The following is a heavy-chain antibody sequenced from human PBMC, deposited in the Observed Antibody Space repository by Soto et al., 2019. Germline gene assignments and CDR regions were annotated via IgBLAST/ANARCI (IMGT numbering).Heavy chain of an antibody. D-gene: IGHD1-26*01. CDR1: GGSLSSYY. J-gene: IGHJ5*02. CDR3: ARGRIGYYGRRYEDA. V-gene: IGHV4-59*01. Sequence: SETLSLTCSFSGGSLSSYYWNWIRQPPGQGLEWIGYVYSSGSTIYNPSLESRVTISVDTSKNQFSLKVSSVTAADTAVYYCARGRIGYYGRRYEDAWGQGTLVTVSS. CDR2: VYSSGST.